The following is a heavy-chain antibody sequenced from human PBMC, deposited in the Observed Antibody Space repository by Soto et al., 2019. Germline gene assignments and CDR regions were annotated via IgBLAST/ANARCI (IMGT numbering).Heavy chain of an antibody. Sequence: PGGSLRLSCAASGFTFSNAWMSWVRQAPGKGLEWVGRIKSKTDGGTTDYAAPVKGRFTISRDDSKNTLYLQMNSLKTEDTAVYYCTTAQRYCGGDCYSNYWGQGTLVTVSS. CDR1: GFTFSNAW. CDR3: TTAQRYCGGDCYSNY. CDR2: IKSKTDGGTT. D-gene: IGHD2-21*02. J-gene: IGHJ4*02. V-gene: IGHV3-15*01.